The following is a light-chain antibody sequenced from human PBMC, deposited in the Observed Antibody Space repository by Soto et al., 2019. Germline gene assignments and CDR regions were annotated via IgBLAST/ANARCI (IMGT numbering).Light chain of an antibody. CDR2: EVS. CDR1: SSDVGGYNY. V-gene: IGLV2-14*01. CDR3: SSYTSSSHVV. J-gene: IGLJ2*01. Sequence: QSALTQPASVSGSPGQSITISCTGTSSDVGGYNYVSWYQKHPGKAPKLMIYEVSNRPSGVSNRFSGSKSGNTASLTISGLQAEDEADYYCSSYTSSSHVVFGGGTQLTVL.